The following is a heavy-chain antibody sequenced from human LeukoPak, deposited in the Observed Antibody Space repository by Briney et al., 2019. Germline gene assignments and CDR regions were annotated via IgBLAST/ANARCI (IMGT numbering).Heavy chain of an antibody. J-gene: IGHJ5*02. CDR2: ISAYNGNT. V-gene: IGHV1-18*01. Sequence: ASVKVSCKASGYTFTSYGISWVRQAPGQGLEWMGWISAYNGNTNYAQKLQGRVTMTTDTSTSTAYMELRSLRSDDTAVYYCARDLWYCSSTSCGNWCDPWGQGTLVTVSS. CDR1: GYTFTSYG. CDR3: ARDLWYCSSTSCGNWCDP. D-gene: IGHD2-2*01.